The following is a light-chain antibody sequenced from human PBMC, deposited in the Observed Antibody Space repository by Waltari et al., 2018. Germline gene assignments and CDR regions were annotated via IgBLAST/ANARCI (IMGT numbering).Light chain of an antibody. J-gene: IGLJ3*02. Sequence: QQPASGPRYLMMVNSGGSHSKGGEISDRFSGSSSGAERYRTISSLEYEDEADYYCQTGGHGTWVFGGGTKLTVL. V-gene: IGLV4-69*01. CDR2: VNSGGSH. CDR3: QTGGHGTWV.